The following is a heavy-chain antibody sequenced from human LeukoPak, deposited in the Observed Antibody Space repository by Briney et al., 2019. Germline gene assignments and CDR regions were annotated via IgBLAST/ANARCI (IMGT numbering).Heavy chain of an antibody. CDR2: IKSKTDGGTT. D-gene: IGHD2-2*01. V-gene: IGHV3-15*01. CDR3: TTGVKSTLLFDP. J-gene: IGHJ5*02. CDR1: GFTFNNAW. Sequence: PGGSLRLSCAASGFTFNNAWMSWVRQAPGKGLEWVGRIKSKTDGGTTDYAAPVKGRFTISRDDSKNTLYLQMNSLKTEDTAVYYCTTGVKSTLLFDPWAREPWSPSPQ.